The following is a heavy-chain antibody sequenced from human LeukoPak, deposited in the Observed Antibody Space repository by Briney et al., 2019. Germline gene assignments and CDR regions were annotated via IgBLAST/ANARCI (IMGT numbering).Heavy chain of an antibody. V-gene: IGHV3-30*18. Sequence: GGSLRLSCAASGFTFSSYGMHWVRQAPGEGLEWVAVISYDGSNKYYAGSVKGRFTISRDNSKNTLYLQMNSLRAEDTAVYYCAKSGVSGWYYFDYWGQGTLVTVSS. CDR1: GFTFSSYG. CDR3: AKSGVSGWYYFDY. D-gene: IGHD6-19*01. CDR2: ISYDGSNK. J-gene: IGHJ4*02.